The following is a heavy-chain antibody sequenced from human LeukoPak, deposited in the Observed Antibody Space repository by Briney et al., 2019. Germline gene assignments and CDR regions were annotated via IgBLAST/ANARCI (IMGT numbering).Heavy chain of an antibody. CDR3: VREGPRGLAFDI. CDR2: ISGSGSIT. J-gene: IGHJ3*02. CDR1: GFTFSSYS. Sequence: PGGSLRLSCAVSGFTFSSYSMNWVRQAPGKGLEWVSAISGSGSITYYADSVKGRFTISRDNSKNTLYLQMNGLRVEDTAVYYCVREGPRGLAFDIWGQGTMVTVSS. V-gene: IGHV3-23*01. D-gene: IGHD3/OR15-3a*01.